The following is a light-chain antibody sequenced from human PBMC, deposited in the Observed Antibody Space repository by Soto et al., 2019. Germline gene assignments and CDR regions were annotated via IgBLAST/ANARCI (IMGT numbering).Light chain of an antibody. CDR1: QSVSSTY. Sequence: EIVLTQSPGTLSLSPGERATLSCRASQSVSSTYLDWYQQKPGQAPGLLLYGTSNRATGIPDRFSGSGSGTDFTLTISRLEPEDSAMYYCQLYVSSPPGYTFGQGTKLEIK. CDR2: GTS. CDR3: QLYVSSPPGYT. J-gene: IGKJ2*01. V-gene: IGKV3-20*01.